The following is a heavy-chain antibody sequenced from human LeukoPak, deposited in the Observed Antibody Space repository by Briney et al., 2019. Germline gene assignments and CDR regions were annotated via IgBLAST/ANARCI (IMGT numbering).Heavy chain of an antibody. J-gene: IGHJ6*02. D-gene: IGHD2-15*01. V-gene: IGHV4-34*01. Sequence: PSETLSLTCAVYGGSFSGYYWSWIRQPPGKGLEWIGEINHSGSTNYNPSLKSRVTISVDTSKNQFSLKLSSVTAADTAVYYCARGPRPRYCSGSSCSYRGYYYGMDVWGQGTTVTVSS. CDR1: GGSFSGYY. CDR3: ARGPRPRYCSGSSCSYRGYYYGMDV. CDR2: INHSGST.